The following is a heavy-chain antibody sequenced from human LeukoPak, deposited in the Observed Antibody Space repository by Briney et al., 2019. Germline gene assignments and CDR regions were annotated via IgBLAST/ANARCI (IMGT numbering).Heavy chain of an antibody. Sequence: PGGSLRLSCVASGISISNFWMHWVRQAPGKGLGWVAIINKDGDDQKYVDSVKGRFTLSRDNAKNSVYLQMNSLRAEDTALYYCVTDGDKWNDFEYWGQGTLVTVSP. V-gene: IGHV3-7*01. J-gene: IGHJ4*02. CDR1: GISISNFW. D-gene: IGHD1-1*01. CDR3: VTDGDKWNDFEY. CDR2: INKDGDDQ.